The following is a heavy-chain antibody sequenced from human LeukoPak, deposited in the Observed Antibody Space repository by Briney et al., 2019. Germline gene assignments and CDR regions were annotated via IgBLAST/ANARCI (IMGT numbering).Heavy chain of an antibody. V-gene: IGHV3-30*04. CDR1: GFTFSTYA. CDR3: ARARSTGYRWFDP. CDR2: ISYDGSSK. Sequence: GGSLRLSCAASGFTFSTYAMHWVRQAPGKGLEWVAVISYDGSSKYYADSVKGRFTISRDNSKNTLYLQMNSLRSDDTAVYYCARARSTGYRWFDPWGQGTLVTVSS. J-gene: IGHJ5*02. D-gene: IGHD6-13*01.